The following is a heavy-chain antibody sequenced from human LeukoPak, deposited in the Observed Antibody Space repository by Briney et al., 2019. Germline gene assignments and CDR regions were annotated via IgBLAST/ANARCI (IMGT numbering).Heavy chain of an antibody. CDR3: ASMGYCSGGSCYRIDYYGMDV. D-gene: IGHD2-15*01. CDR2: IIPIFGIA. CDR1: GGTFSSYA. Sequence: ASVKVSCKASGGTFSSYAISWVRQAPGQGLEWMGRIIPIFGIANYAQKFQGRVTITADKSTSTAYMVLSSLRSEDTAVYYCASMGYCSGGSCYRIDYYGMDVWGQGTTVTVSS. J-gene: IGHJ6*02. V-gene: IGHV1-69*04.